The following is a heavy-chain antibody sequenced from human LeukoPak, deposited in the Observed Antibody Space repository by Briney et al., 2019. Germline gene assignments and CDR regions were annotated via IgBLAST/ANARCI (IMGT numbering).Heavy chain of an antibody. Sequence: PGRSLRLSCAASGFTFSNYGMLWVRQAPGKGLDWVAVVSYDGSDKHYADSVEGRFTISRDNSKNTLYLQLNSLRGDDTAVYYCANRFCTSSGCGVAYWGQGTLVTVSS. V-gene: IGHV3-30*18. CDR2: VSYDGSDK. J-gene: IGHJ4*02. CDR3: ANRFCTSSGCGVAY. CDR1: GFTFSNYG. D-gene: IGHD2-2*01.